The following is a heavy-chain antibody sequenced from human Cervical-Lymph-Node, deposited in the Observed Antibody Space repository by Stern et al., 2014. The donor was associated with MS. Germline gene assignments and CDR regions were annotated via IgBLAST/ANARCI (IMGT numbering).Heavy chain of an antibody. V-gene: IGHV1-69*01. Sequence: QVQLVQSGAEVKKPGSSVKVSCKASGGTFSSYGISWVRQAPGKGLEWMGGIIPIFGTANYAQKFQGRVTMTADDSTSTAYMELSSLRSEDTAVYYCARTDKYCSSASCSGNWFDPWGQGTLVTVSS. J-gene: IGHJ5*02. D-gene: IGHD2-2*01. CDR2: IIPIFGTA. CDR1: GGTFSSYG. CDR3: ARTDKYCSSASCSGNWFDP.